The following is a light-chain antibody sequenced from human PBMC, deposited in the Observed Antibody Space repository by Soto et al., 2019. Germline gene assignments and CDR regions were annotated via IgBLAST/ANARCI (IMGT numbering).Light chain of an antibody. CDR1: QSVSSY. J-gene: IGKJ2*01. Sequence: EIVLTQSPATLSLSPGERATLSCRASQSVSSYLAWYQQKPGQAPRLLIYDASNRATGIPARFSGGGSGTDFTLTISSLEPEDFAVDYGQQRSNWPPYTFGQGTKLEIK. V-gene: IGKV3-11*01. CDR3: QQRSNWPPYT. CDR2: DAS.